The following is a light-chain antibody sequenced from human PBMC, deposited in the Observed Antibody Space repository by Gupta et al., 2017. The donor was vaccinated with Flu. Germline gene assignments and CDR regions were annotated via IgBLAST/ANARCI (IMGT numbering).Light chain of an antibody. CDR2: EVT. V-gene: IGLV2-8*01. CDR3: SSYAGTDNFVV. CDR1: SRDVGFYNY. Sequence: VLISCSGTSRDVGFYNYVAWYQHHPGIAPNLMIYEVTKRPSGVPDRFSGAKSGNTASLTVSGLQAEDEADYFCSSYAGTDNFVVFGGGTKLTVL. J-gene: IGLJ2*01.